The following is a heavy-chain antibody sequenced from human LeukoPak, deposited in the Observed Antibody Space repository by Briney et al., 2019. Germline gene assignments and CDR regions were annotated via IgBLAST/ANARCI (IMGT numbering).Heavy chain of an antibody. CDR1: GGTFSSYA. CDR2: IIPIFGTA. Sequence: ASVKVSCKASGGTFSSYAITWVRQAHGQGLEWMGGIIPIFGTANYAQKFQGRVTITADESTSTAYMELSSLRSEDTAVYYCAKIMGVVVFPERAAFDIWGQGTMVTVSS. V-gene: IGHV1-69*13. J-gene: IGHJ3*02. CDR3: AKIMGVVVFPERAAFDI. D-gene: IGHD2-2*01.